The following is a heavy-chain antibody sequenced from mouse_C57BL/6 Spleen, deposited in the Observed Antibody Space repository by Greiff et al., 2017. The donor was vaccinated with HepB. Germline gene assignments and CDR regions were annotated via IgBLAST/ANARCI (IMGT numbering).Heavy chain of an antibody. Sequence: EVQVVESGGGLVKPGGSLKLSCAASGFTFSSYAMSWVRQTPGKRLEWVATISDGGSYTYYPDNVKGRFTISRDNAKNNLYLQMSHLKSEDTAMYYCARDQTGTGFAYWGQGTLVTVSA. J-gene: IGHJ3*01. CDR1: GFTFSSYA. CDR2: ISDGGSYT. D-gene: IGHD4-1*01. V-gene: IGHV5-4*01. CDR3: ARDQTGTGFAY.